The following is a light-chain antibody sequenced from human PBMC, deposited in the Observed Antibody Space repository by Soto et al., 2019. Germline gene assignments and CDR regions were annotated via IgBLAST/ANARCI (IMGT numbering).Light chain of an antibody. Sequence: QAVVTQPPSVSGAPGQRVTISCTGSSSNTGAGYDVHWYQQLPGTVPKLLIYSNTKRPSGVPDRFSGSRSGTSASLAITGLQAEDEADYYCQSYDRSLTVWVFGGGTKLTVL. V-gene: IGLV1-40*01. J-gene: IGLJ3*02. CDR1: SSNTGAGYD. CDR3: QSYDRSLTVWV. CDR2: SNT.